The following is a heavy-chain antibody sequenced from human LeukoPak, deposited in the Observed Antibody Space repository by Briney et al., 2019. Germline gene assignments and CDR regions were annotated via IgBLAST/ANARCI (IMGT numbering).Heavy chain of an antibody. CDR2: ISYDGSNK. Sequence: GGSLRLSCAASGFTFSSYAMHWVRQAPGKGLEWVAVISYDGSNKYHADSVKGRFTISRDNSKNTLYLQMNSLRAEDTAVYYCARYCSSTSCHHRSFDYWGQGTLVTVSS. CDR3: ARYCSSTSCHHRSFDY. D-gene: IGHD2-2*01. J-gene: IGHJ4*02. CDR1: GFTFSSYA. V-gene: IGHV3-30-3*01.